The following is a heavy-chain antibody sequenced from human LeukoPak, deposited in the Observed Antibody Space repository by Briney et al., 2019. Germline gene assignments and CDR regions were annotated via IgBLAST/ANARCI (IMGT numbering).Heavy chain of an antibody. CDR1: GGSISSYY. V-gene: IGHV4-59*01. Sequence: PSETLSLTCTVSGGSISSYYWSWIRQPPGKGLEWIGYIYYSGSTNYNPSLKSRVTISVDTSKNQFSLKLSSVTAADTAVYYCARAWSIAAPPSYPLYGMDVWGQGTTVTVSS. CDR2: IYYSGST. D-gene: IGHD6-13*01. CDR3: ARAWSIAAPPSYPLYGMDV. J-gene: IGHJ6*02.